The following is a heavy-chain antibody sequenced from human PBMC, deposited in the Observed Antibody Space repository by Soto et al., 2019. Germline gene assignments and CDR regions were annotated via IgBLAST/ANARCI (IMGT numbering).Heavy chain of an antibody. CDR1: GFTFSSYS. CDR3: ASSGYSYGTPNWFDP. J-gene: IGHJ5*02. V-gene: IGHV3-48*02. Sequence: PGGFLRLSCAASGFTFSSYSMNWVRQAPGKGLEWVSYISSSSSTIYYADSVKGRFTISRDNAKNSLYLQMNSLRDEDTAVYYCASSGYSYGTPNWFDPWGQGTLVTVYS. D-gene: IGHD5-18*01. CDR2: ISSSSSTI.